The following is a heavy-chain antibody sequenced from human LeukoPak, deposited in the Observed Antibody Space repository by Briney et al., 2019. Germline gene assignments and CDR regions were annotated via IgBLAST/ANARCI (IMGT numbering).Heavy chain of an antibody. V-gene: IGHV5-51*01. CDR1: GYSFTSYW. Sequence: GESLKISCKGSGYSFTSYWIAWVRQMPGKGLEWMGIIYPADSDTRYSPSFQGQVTISADKSISTAYLQWSSLKASDTAMYYCARGGGYDFWSGYYYFDYWGQGTLVTVSS. D-gene: IGHD3-3*01. J-gene: IGHJ4*02. CDR2: IYPADSDT. CDR3: ARGGGYDFWSGYYYFDY.